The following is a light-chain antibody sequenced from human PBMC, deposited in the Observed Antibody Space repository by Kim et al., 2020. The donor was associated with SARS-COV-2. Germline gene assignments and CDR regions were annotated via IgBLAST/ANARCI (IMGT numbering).Light chain of an antibody. Sequence: ASVKRTCTLSSGNSSYAIAWHQQQPEKGPRYLMKLNSDGSHSKGDGIPDRFSGSSSGAERYLTISSLQSEDEADYYCQTWGTGIRVFGGGTQLTVL. CDR2: LNSDGSH. CDR1: SGNSSYA. CDR3: QTWGTGIRV. J-gene: IGLJ3*02. V-gene: IGLV4-69*01.